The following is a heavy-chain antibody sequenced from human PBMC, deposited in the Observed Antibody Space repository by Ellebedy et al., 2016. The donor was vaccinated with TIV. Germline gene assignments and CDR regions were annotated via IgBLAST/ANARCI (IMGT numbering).Heavy chain of an antibody. CDR3: ARGLGWLQRDSDY. D-gene: IGHD5-24*01. V-gene: IGHV1-2*02. CDR1: GYTFTDYY. J-gene: IGHJ4*02. Sequence: AASVKVSCKASGYTFTDYYMHWVRQAPGQGFEWIGWINPNSGATDYAQKFQGRVTMTRDTSISTAYMEMSRLRSDDTAVYFCARGLGWLQRDSDYWGQGTLVTVSS. CDR2: INPNSGAT.